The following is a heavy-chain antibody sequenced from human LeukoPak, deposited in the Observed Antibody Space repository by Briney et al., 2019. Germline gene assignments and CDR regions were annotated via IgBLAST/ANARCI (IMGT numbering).Heavy chain of an antibody. CDR2: IYYSGST. D-gene: IGHD1-26*01. CDR3: ARHGKSGSYFLLLDY. V-gene: IGHV4-59*08. J-gene: IGHJ4*02. Sequence: SETLSLTCAVSGGSISSYYWSWIRQPPGKGLEWIGYIYYSGSTNYNPSLKSRVIISVDTSKNQFSLKLSSVTAADTAVYYCARHGKSGSYFLLLDYWGQGTLVTVSS. CDR1: GGSISSYY.